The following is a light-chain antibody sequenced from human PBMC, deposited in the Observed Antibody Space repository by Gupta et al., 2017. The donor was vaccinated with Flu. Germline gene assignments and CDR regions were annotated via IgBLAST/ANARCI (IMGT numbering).Light chain of an antibody. Sequence: DIANTPSPDLLAVSRGERAPIHCKSSQSVLYSSNNKNYLAWYQQKPGQPPKLLIYWASTRESGVPDRFSGSGSGTDFTLTISSLQAEDVAVYYCQLYDCTLPQTFGQGTKVEIK. V-gene: IGKV4-1*01. CDR1: QSVLYSSNNKNY. J-gene: IGKJ2*01. CDR3: QLYDCTLPQT. CDR2: WAS.